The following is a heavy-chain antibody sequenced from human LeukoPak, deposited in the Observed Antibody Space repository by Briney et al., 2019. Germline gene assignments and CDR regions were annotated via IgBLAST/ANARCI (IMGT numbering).Heavy chain of an antibody. J-gene: IGHJ5*02. D-gene: IGHD2-21*02. V-gene: IGHV4-34*01. CDR1: GGSFSGYY. CDR2: INHSGST. Sequence: PSETLSLTCAVYGGSFSGYYWSWIRQPPGKGLEWIGEINHSGSTNYNPSLKSRVTISVDTSKNQFSLKLSSVTAADTAVYYCARGQTYSTPIAYCGGDCYSGWFDPWGQGTLVTVSS. CDR3: ARGQTYSTPIAYCGGDCYSGWFDP.